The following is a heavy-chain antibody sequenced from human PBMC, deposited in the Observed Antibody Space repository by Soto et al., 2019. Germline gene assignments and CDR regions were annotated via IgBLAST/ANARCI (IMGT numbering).Heavy chain of an antibody. J-gene: IGHJ6*02. CDR3: ARVGAAAGMLNGMDV. D-gene: IGHD6-13*01. Sequence: EVQLVESGGGLVQPGGSLRLSCAASGFTFSSYSMNWVRQAPGKGLEWVSYISSSSRTIYYAASVKGRFTISRDHAKNSLYLQMNSLRDEDTAVYYCARVGAAAGMLNGMDVWGQGTTVTVSS. CDR2: ISSSSRTI. CDR1: GFTFSSYS. V-gene: IGHV3-48*02.